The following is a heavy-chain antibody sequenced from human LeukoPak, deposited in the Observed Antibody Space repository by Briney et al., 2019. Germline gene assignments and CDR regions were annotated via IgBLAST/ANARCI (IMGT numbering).Heavy chain of an antibody. D-gene: IGHD4-17*01. Sequence: GGSLGLSCAASGFTFSSYAMHWVRQAPGKGLEWVAVISYDGSNKYYADSVKGRFTISRDNSKNTLYLQMNSLRAEDTAVYYCARDDGDYAYYYYGMDVWGQGTTVTVSS. J-gene: IGHJ6*02. CDR1: GFTFSSYA. V-gene: IGHV3-30*04. CDR2: ISYDGSNK. CDR3: ARDDGDYAYYYYGMDV.